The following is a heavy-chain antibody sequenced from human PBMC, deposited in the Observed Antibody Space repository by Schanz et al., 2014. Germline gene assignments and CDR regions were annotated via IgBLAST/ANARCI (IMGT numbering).Heavy chain of an antibody. V-gene: IGHV3-30*18. CDR2: ISYHGSER. Sequence: QVQLVESGGAVVQPGGSLRLSCAATGFTFSDFGMHWVRQASGKGLEWVAVISYHGSERYYADSVKGRFTISRDNSKNTLYLQMNSLRTEDTAVYFCAKSYDTSGYSGFDYWGQGTLVTVSS. CDR1: GFTFSDFG. J-gene: IGHJ4*02. CDR3: AKSYDTSGYSGFDY. D-gene: IGHD3-22*01.